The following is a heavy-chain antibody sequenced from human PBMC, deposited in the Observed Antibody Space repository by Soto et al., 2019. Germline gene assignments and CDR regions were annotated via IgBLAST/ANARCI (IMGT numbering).Heavy chain of an antibody. CDR3: ARDRDLLGYCSGGSCYPRYNWFDP. J-gene: IGHJ5*02. CDR2: INAGNGNT. V-gene: IGHV1-3*05. CDR1: GYTFTSYA. Sequence: QVQLVQSGAEEKKPGASVKVSCKASGYTFTSYAMHWVRQAPGQRLEWMGWINAGNGNTKYSQKFQGRVTITRDTSASTAYMELSSLRSEDTAVYYCARDRDLLGYCSGGSCYPRYNWFDPWGQGTLVTVSS. D-gene: IGHD2-15*01.